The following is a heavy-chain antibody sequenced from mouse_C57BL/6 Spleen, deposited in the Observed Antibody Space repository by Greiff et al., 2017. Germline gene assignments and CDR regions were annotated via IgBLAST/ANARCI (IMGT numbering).Heavy chain of an antibody. CDR3: ARAGSYYSNYDAMDY. J-gene: IGHJ4*01. D-gene: IGHD2-5*01. CDR2: IHPNSGST. CDR1: GYTFTSAW. V-gene: IGHV1-64*01. Sequence: VQLQQPGAELVKPGASVKLSCKASGYTFTSAWMHWVKQRPGQGLEWIGMIHPNSGSTNYNEKFKSKATLTVDKSYSTAYMQLSSLTSEDSAVYYGARAGSYYSNYDAMDYWGQGTSVTVSS.